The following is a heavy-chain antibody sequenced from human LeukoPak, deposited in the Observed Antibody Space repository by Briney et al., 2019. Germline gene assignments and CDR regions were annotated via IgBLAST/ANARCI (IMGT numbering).Heavy chain of an antibody. CDR1: GFTFSSYE. CDR3: ARETYFDY. Sequence: PGGSLRLSCVASGFTFSSYEMSWVRQAPGKGLGWLSYISSSGSTIYYADFVKGRFTISRDNAKNSVYLQMNSLRAEDTAVYYCARETYFDYWGQGTLLTVSS. J-gene: IGHJ4*02. V-gene: IGHV3-48*03. CDR2: ISSSGSTI.